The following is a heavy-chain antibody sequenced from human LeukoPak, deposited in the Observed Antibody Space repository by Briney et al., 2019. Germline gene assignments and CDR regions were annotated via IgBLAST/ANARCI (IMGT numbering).Heavy chain of an antibody. CDR3: ARVWVPHAFDI. V-gene: IGHV4-59*01. D-gene: IGHD3-10*01. CDR2: IYYSGST. CDR1: GGSISSYY. J-gene: IGHJ3*02. Sequence: SETLSLTCTVSGGSISSYYWSWIRQPPGKGLEWIGYIYYSGSTNYNPSLKSRVTISVDTSKNQFSLKLSSVTAADTAVYYCARVWVPHAFDIWGQGTMVTVSS.